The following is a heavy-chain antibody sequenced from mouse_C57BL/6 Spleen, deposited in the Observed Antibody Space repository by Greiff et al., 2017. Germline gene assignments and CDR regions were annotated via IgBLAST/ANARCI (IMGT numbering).Heavy chain of an antibody. CDR1: GFNIKDYY. V-gene: IGHV14-2*01. J-gene: IGHJ4*01. CDR2: SDPEDGEN. Sequence: EVQLQQSGAELVKPGASVKLSCTASGFNIKDYYMHWVKQRTEKGLEWIGRSDPEDGENKYAPKFQGKATITADTSSNTAYLQLSSLTSDDTAVYYCARRDSHYAMDYWGQGTSVTVSS. CDR3: ARRDSHYAMDY.